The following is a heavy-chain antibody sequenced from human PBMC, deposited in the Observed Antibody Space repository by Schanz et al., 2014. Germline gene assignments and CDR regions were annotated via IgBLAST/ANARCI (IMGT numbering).Heavy chain of an antibody. J-gene: IGHJ4*02. Sequence: EVQLLESGGGLVQPGGSLRLSCVASGFTFSSYAMSWVRQAPGKGLEWVSGISDNGISTYYADSVKGRFSISRENSKSILYRQMNSLRAEDTAVYYCAKAGSGWSTAGYYYWGQGTLGAVSS. CDR1: GFTFSSYA. CDR2: ISDNGIST. CDR3: AKAGSGWSTAGYYY. V-gene: IGHV3-23*01. D-gene: IGHD6-19*01.